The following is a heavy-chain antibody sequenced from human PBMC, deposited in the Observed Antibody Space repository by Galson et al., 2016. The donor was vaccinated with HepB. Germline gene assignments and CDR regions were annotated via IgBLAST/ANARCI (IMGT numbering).Heavy chain of an antibody. V-gene: IGHV5-10-1*01. CDR3: ARMNDGSGSYYKSLDV. D-gene: IGHD3-10*01. CDR2: IDTSDSYS. CDR1: GYSFTSYW. J-gene: IGHJ6*02. Sequence: SGAEVKKPGESLRISCKGSGYSFTSYWISWVRQMPGKGLEWMGMIDTSDSYSNYSPSFQGHVTISLDKSISAAYLQWTSLKALDTAMYYCARMNDGSGSYYKSLDVWGQGTTVTVSS.